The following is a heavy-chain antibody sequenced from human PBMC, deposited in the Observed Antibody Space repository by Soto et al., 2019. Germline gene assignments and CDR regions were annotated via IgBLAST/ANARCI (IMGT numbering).Heavy chain of an antibody. J-gene: IGHJ6*02. CDR3: ARLGGYCTITSCYGYYGMDV. V-gene: IGHV4-39*01. CDR2: FYYSGST. Sequence: PSETLSLTCTVSGGSISSGPYSLGWIRQPPGKGLEWIGTFYYSGSTYYNPSLESRVTISVDTSKNQFSLKVSSVTATDTAVYYCARLGGYCTITSCYGYYGMDVWGQGNTVTVSS. D-gene: IGHD2-2*01. CDR1: GGSISSGPYS.